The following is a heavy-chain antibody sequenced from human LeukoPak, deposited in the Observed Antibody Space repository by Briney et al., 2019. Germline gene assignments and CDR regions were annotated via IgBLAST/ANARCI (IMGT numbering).Heavy chain of an antibody. V-gene: IGHV4-30-2*01. D-gene: IGHD3-22*01. CDR3: ARGPRVGYYYDSSGYTIWAFDI. CDR2: IYHSGST. Sequence: PSQTLSLTCAVSGGSISSGGYSWSWIRQPPRKGLEWIGYIYHSGSTYYNPSLKSRVTISVDRSKNQFSLKLSSVTAADTAVYYCARGPRVGYYYDSSGYTIWAFDIWGQGTMVTVSS. CDR1: GGSISSGGYS. J-gene: IGHJ3*02.